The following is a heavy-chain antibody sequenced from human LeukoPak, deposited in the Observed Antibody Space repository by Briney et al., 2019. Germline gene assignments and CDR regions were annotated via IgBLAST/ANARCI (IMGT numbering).Heavy chain of an antibody. J-gene: IGHJ4*02. V-gene: IGHV3-73*01. Sequence: AYAASVQGRFTISRDDSKNTAYLQMNSLKTEDTAVYYCTRYGDYPFDYWGQGTLVTVSS. CDR3: TRYGDYPFDY. D-gene: IGHD2-21*01.